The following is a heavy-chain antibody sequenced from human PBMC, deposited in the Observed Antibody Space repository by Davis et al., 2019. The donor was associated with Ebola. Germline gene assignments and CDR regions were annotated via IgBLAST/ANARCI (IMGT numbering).Heavy chain of an antibody. V-gene: IGHV3-43D*03. CDR2: ISWDGRST. Sequence: GGSLRLSCATSGFIFRSYVMSWVRQAPGKGLEWVSLISWDGRSTAYADSVRGRFSISRDNSRKFLYLQMNGLRAEDTALYYCTAYDSTFRNYWGQGTLVTVSS. CDR1: GFIFRSYV. CDR3: TAYDSTFRNY. D-gene: IGHD3-22*01. J-gene: IGHJ4*02.